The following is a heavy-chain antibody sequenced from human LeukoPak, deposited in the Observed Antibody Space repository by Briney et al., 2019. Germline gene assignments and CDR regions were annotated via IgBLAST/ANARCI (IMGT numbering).Heavy chain of an antibody. J-gene: IGHJ4*02. Sequence: GGSLRLSCAAAGFTFNIYNMNWVRQAPGKGLEWVSHISKDSGDKHYVDSVKGRFSISRDNTTHSLYLQMSSLRDEDTAVYYCARDFRGNYSIDYWGQGTLVTVSS. V-gene: IGHV3-48*02. D-gene: IGHD1-26*01. CDR3: ARDFRGNYSIDY. CDR2: ISKDSGDK. CDR1: GFTFNIYN.